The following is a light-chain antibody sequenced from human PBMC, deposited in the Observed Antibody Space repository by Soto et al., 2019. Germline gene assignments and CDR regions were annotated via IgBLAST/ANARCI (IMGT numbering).Light chain of an antibody. CDR3: QQYGSSGT. V-gene: IGKV3-20*01. J-gene: IGKJ5*01. CDR2: GAS. CDR1: QSVSSY. Sequence: EIVLTQSPATLSLSPGERATLSCRASQSVSSYLAWYQQKPGQAPRLLIYGASNRATGIPDRFSGSGSGTDFTLTISRLEPEDFAVYYCQQYGSSGTFGQGARLEIK.